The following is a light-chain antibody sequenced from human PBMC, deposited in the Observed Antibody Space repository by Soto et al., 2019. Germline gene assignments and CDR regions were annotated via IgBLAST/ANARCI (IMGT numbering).Light chain of an antibody. CDR3: CSYVGATTYV. CDR1: SSDIGGYKD. J-gene: IGLJ1*01. V-gene: IGLV2-23*01. CDR2: EGI. Sequence: QSVLTQPASVSGSPGQSITISCTGTSSDIGGYKDVSWYQQHPGKAPKVIIYEGIKRPSGVSNRFSGSNSGSTASLTISGLQAEDEADYYCCSYVGATTYVFGTGTKLTVL.